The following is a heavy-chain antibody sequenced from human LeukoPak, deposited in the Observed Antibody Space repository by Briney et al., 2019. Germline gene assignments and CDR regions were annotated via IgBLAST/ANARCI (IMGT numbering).Heavy chain of an antibody. J-gene: IGHJ4*02. CDR1: GFTFSNYE. D-gene: IGHD3-22*01. CDR2: ISSSGSAI. CDR3: ARGAYYYDSSGYYD. V-gene: IGHV3-48*03. Sequence: PGGSLRLSCAASGFTFSNYEMNWVRQAPGKGLEWVSYISSSGSAIYYADSVTGHFTHSRDNAKNSLYLQMNSLRAEDTAVYYCARGAYYYDSSGYYDWGQGTLVTVSS.